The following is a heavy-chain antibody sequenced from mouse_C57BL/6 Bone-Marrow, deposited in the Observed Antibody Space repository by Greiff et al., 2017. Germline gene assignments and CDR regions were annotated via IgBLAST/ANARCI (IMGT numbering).Heavy chain of an antibody. CDR3: ARDGDYYGSLFDY. V-gene: IGHV1-54*02. CDR1: GYAFTNYL. D-gene: IGHD1-1*01. CDR2: INPGSGST. J-gene: IGHJ2*01. Sequence: QVQLKESGAELVRPGTSVKVSCKASGYAFTNYLIEWVKQRPGQGLEWIGVINPGSGSTNYNEKFKGKATFTADTSSNTAYMQLSSLTTEDSAIYYCARDGDYYGSLFDYWGQGTTLTVSS.